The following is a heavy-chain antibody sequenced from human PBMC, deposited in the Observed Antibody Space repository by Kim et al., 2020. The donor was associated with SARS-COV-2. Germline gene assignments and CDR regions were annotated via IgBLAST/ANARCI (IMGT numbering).Heavy chain of an antibody. CDR1: NFAFSNYG. Sequence: GGSLRLSCAASNFAFSNYGMHWVRQAPGKCLEWVAFISYDERKEYYVDSVKGRFTISRNNPRTTLFLQMDSLRPEDTAVYYCARGTRKIAGLTVTALRALDYWGRGTRVIVSS. D-gene: IGHD2-21*02. V-gene: IGHV3-30*03. CDR2: ISYDERKE. CDR3: ARGTRKIAGLTVTALRALDY. J-gene: IGHJ4*02.